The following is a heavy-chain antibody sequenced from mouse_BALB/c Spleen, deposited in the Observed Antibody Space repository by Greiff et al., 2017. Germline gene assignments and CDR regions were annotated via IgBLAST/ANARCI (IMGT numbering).Heavy chain of an antibody. Sequence: EVQVVESGGGLVKPGGSLKLSCAASGFTFSSYAMSWVRQTPEKRLEWVASISSGGSTYYPDSVKGRFTISRDNARNILYLQMSSLRSEDTAMYYCADYYGRTGAYWGQGTLVTVSA. J-gene: IGHJ3*01. D-gene: IGHD1-1*01. CDR3: ADYYGRTGAY. V-gene: IGHV5-6-5*01. CDR1: GFTFSSYA. CDR2: ISSGGST.